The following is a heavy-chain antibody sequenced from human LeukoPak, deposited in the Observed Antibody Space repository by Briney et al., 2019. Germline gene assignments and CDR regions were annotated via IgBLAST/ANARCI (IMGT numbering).Heavy chain of an antibody. D-gene: IGHD6-6*01. CDR1: GYTFTGYY. CDR3: ARGPRKYSSSSWGCNY. V-gene: IGHV1-2*02. CDR2: INPNSGGT. Sequence: ASVKVSCKASGYTFTGYYMHWVRQAPGQGLEWMGWINPNSGGTNYAQKFQGRVTMTRDMSTSTVYMELSSLRSEDTAVYYCARGPRKYSSSSWGCNYWGQGTLVTVSS. J-gene: IGHJ4*02.